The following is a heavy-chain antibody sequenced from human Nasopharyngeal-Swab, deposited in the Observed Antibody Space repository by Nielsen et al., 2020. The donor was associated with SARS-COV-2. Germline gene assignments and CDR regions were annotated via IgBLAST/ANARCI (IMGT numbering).Heavy chain of an antibody. CDR1: GFTFNNYN. J-gene: IGHJ6*02. CDR3: ARDGLDYDFWSAYFMDV. CDR2: ISSSSSYI. D-gene: IGHD3-3*01. Sequence: GESLKIPCAASGFTFNNYNFNWVRQAPGTGLEWVSSISSSSSYIYYADSVKGRFTISRDNAKNSLYLQMKSLRAEDTAVYYCARDGLDYDFWSAYFMDVWGQGTTVTVSS. V-gene: IGHV3-21*01.